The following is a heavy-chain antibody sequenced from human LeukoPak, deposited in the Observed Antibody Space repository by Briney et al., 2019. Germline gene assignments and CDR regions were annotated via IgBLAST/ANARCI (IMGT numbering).Heavy chain of an antibody. V-gene: IGHV3-23*01. J-gene: IGHJ6*02. Sequence: PGGSLRLSCAASGFTFSSYAMSWVRQAPGKGLELVSAISGSGGSTYYADSVKGRFTISRDNSKNTLYLQMNSLRAEDTAVYYCAKDYSGERYYYGMDVWGQGTTVTVSS. D-gene: IGHD3-10*01. CDR2: ISGSGGST. CDR1: GFTFSSYA. CDR3: AKDYSGERYYYGMDV.